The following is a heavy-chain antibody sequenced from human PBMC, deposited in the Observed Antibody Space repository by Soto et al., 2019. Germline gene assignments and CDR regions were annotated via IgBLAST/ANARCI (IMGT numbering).Heavy chain of an antibody. Sequence: QVQLQESGPGLVKPSQTLSLTCTVSGASITSGGYYWSWIRQHPGKGLEWIGYIYYSGSTYYNPSLQSRVTIPEDTSKNQFPLKLTSVPAADTAVYYCPGSIQHWGQGTLVTVPS. CDR1: GASITSGGYY. V-gene: IGHV4-31*03. J-gene: IGHJ1*01. CDR2: IYYSGST. CDR3: PGSIQH.